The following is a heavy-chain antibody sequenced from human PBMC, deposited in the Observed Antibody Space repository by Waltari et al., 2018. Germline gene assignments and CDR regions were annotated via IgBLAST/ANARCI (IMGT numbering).Heavy chain of an antibody. V-gene: IGHV3-23*03. J-gene: IGHJ1*01. CDR3: AKTPDGIVGAGQH. CDR1: GFTFSSYA. D-gene: IGHD1-26*01. CDR2: IYSGGST. Sequence: EVQLLESGGDLEQHGGSLRLSGAASGFTFSSYAMRGGRQASGKWLEWVSVIYSGGSTYYADSVKCRFTISRDNSKNTLYLQMNSLRAEDTAVYYCAKTPDGIVGAGQHWGQGTLVTVSS.